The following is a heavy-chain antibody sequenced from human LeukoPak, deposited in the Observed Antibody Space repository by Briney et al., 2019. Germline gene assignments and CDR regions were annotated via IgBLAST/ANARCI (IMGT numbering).Heavy chain of an antibody. CDR3: AKALSPSVAGPDNWFDP. V-gene: IGHV3-9*01. Sequence: GGSLRLSCAASGFTFDDHAMHWVRQAPGKGLEWVSGISWNSGSIGYADSVKGRFTISRDNAKNSLYLQMNSLRAEDTALYYCAKALSPSVAGPDNWFDPWGQGTLVTVSS. CDR1: GFTFDDHA. D-gene: IGHD6-19*01. J-gene: IGHJ5*02. CDR2: ISWNSGSI.